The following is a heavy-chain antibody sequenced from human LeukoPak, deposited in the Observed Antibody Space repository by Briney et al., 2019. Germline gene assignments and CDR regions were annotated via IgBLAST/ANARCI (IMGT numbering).Heavy chain of an antibody. CDR1: GYTFHSYW. CDR3: ARLSAVPRGEFDY. CDR2: IYPGDSDT. V-gene: IGHV5-51*01. Sequence: GESLKISCKGSGYTFHSYWIAWVRQMPGKGLEWMGIIYPGDSDTRYSPSFQGQVTISADKSIRTAYPQWSSLKASDTAMYYCARLSAVPRGEFDYWGQGTLVTVSS. D-gene: IGHD3-16*01. J-gene: IGHJ4*02.